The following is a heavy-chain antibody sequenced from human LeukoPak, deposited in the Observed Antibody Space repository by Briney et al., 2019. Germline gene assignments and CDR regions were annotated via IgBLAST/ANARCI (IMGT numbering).Heavy chain of an antibody. D-gene: IGHD3-10*01. CDR3: ARGSRYGSGSYCGY. V-gene: IGHV1-8*01. CDR2: MNPNSGNT. Sequence: GASVKVSCKASGYTFTGYDINWVRQATGQGLEWMGWMNPNSGNTGYAQKFQGRVTMTRNTSISTAYMELSSLRSEDTAVYYCARGSRYGSGSYCGYWGQGTLVTVSS. J-gene: IGHJ4*02. CDR1: GYTFTGYD.